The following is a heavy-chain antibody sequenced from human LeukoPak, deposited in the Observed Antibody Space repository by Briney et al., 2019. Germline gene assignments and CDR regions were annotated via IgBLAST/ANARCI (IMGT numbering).Heavy chain of an antibody. CDR2: IIPIFGTA. Sequence: SVKVSCKASGGTFSSYAISWVRQAPGQGLEWMGGIIPIFGTANYAQKFQGRVTITADESTSTAYMELSSLRSEDTAVYYCARDPSQYSYGYISSVYWGQGTLVTVSS. CDR1: GGTFSSYA. D-gene: IGHD5-18*01. V-gene: IGHV1-69*13. CDR3: ARDPSQYSYGYISSVY. J-gene: IGHJ4*02.